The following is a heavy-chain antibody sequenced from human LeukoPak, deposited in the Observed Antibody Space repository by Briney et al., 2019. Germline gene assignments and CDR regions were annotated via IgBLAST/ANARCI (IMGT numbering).Heavy chain of an antibody. CDR3: GRGHYGDYA. CDR1: GFTFDDYA. Sequence: GGSLRLSCAASGFTFDDYAMHWVRQAPGKGLECVSLISGDGGSTYYADSVKGRFTVSRDNAENSLFLQMNSLRAEDTAVYYCGRGHYGDYAWGQGTLVIVSS. V-gene: IGHV3-43*02. J-gene: IGHJ5*02. D-gene: IGHD4-17*01. CDR2: ISGDGGST.